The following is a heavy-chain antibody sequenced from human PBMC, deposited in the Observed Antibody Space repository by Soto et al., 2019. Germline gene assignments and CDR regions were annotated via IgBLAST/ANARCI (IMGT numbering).Heavy chain of an antibody. D-gene: IGHD1-26*01. CDR2: ISYDGSNK. V-gene: IGHV3-30-3*01. J-gene: IGHJ4*02. CDR1: GFTFSSYA. CDR3: ARPYSGNFDY. Sequence: GGSLRLSCAASGFTFSSYAMHWVRQAPGKGPEWVAVISYDGSNKYYADSVKGRFTISRDNSKNTLYLQMNSLRAEDTAVYYCARPYSGNFDYWGQGTLLTVSS.